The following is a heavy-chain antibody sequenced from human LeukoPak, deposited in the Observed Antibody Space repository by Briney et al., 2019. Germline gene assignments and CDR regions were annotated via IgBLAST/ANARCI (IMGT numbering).Heavy chain of an antibody. Sequence: ASVKVSCKASGYSFTSYGITWVRQAPGQGLEWMGWINPYSGNTNYAQKLQGRVTMTTDTSISTAYMELSRLRSDDTAVYYCARDFSGSYDYWGQGTLVTVSS. V-gene: IGHV1-18*01. CDR3: ARDFSGSYDY. J-gene: IGHJ4*02. CDR2: INPYSGNT. CDR1: GYSFTSYG. D-gene: IGHD1-26*01.